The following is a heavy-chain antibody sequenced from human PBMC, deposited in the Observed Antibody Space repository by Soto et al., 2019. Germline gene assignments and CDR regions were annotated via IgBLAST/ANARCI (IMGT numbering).Heavy chain of an antibody. J-gene: IGHJ4*02. CDR3: AGVLRFLEWYQYYFDY. CDR1: GGSISSSNW. D-gene: IGHD3-3*01. CDR2: IYHSGST. Sequence: SETLSLTCAVSGGSISSSNWWSWVRQPPGKGLEWIGEIYHSGSTNYNPSLKSRVTISVDKSKNQFSLKLSSVTAADTAVYYYAGVLRFLEWYQYYFDYWGQGTLVTVSS. V-gene: IGHV4-4*02.